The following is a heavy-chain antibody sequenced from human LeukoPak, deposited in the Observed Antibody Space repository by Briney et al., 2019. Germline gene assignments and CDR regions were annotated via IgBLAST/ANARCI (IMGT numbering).Heavy chain of an antibody. D-gene: IGHD6-13*01. CDR3: AREVSFGYSSSRYNWFDP. CDR1: GFTFSSYT. J-gene: IGHJ5*02. CDR2: ITYSGSSI. V-gene: IGHV3-48*04. Sequence: PGGSLRLSCAASGFTFSSYTMNWVRKAPGKGLEWVSYITYSGSSIYYADSVKGRFTISRDNAKNSLYLQMNSLRAEDTAVYYCAREVSFGYSSSRYNWFDPWGQGTLVTVSS.